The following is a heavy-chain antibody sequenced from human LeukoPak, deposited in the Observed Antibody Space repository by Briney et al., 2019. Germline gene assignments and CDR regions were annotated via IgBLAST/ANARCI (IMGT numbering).Heavy chain of an antibody. D-gene: IGHD3-3*01. CDR3: AKDQFGGVNPPPHAFDI. CDR2: ISGSGGST. V-gene: IGHV3-23*01. J-gene: IGHJ3*02. Sequence: GGSLRLSCAASGFTFSSYAMSWVRQAPGKGLEWVSAISGSGGSTYYADSVKGRFTISRDNSKNTLYPQMNSLRAEDTAVYYCAKDQFGGVNPPPHAFDIWGQGTMVTVSS. CDR1: GFTFSSYA.